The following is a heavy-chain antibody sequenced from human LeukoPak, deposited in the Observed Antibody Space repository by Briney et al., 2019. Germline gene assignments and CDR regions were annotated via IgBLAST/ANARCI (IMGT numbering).Heavy chain of an antibody. CDR3: ARDGDYYGSGSSFDY. CDR1: GFTFSSYS. D-gene: IGHD3-10*01. V-gene: IGHV3-48*04. Sequence: AGGFLRLSCAASGFTFSSYSMNWVRQAPGKGLEWVSYISSSGSTIYYADSVKGRFTISRDNAKNSLYLQMNSLRAEDTAVYYCARDGDYYGSGSSFDYWGQGTLVIVSS. J-gene: IGHJ4*02. CDR2: ISSSGSTI.